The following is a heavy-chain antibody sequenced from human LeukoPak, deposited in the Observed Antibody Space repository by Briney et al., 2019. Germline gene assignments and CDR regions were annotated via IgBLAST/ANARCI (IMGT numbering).Heavy chain of an antibody. Sequence: SETLSLTCTVSGGSISSGDYYWSWIRQPPGKGLEWIGYIYYSGSTYYNPSLKSRVTISVDTSKNQFSLKLSPVTTADTAVYYCARGREYYDSSGYSDDYFDYWGQGTLVTVSS. D-gene: IGHD3-22*01. CDR3: ARGREYYDSSGYSDDYFDY. CDR2: IYYSGST. V-gene: IGHV4-30-4*01. CDR1: GGSISSGDYY. J-gene: IGHJ4*02.